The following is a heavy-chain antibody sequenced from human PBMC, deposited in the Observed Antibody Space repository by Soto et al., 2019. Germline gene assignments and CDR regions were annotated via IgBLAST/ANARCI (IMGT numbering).Heavy chain of an antibody. CDR1: GFTFSSYG. CDR3: ARWWSGRNDAFDI. Sequence: PGGSLRLSCAASGFTFSSYGMHWVRQAPGKGLEWVAVISYDGSNKYYADSVKGRFTISRDNSKNTLYLQMNSLRAEDTAVYYCARWWSGRNDAFDIWGQGTMVTVSS. CDR2: ISYDGSNK. J-gene: IGHJ3*02. D-gene: IGHD3-3*01. V-gene: IGHV3-30*03.